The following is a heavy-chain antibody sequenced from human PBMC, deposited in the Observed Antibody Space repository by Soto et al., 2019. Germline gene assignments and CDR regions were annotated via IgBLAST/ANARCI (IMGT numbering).Heavy chain of an antibody. CDR2: ISGSRTTT. CDR3: AKDAGSVCSGGRCSFQAPDH. Sequence: GGSPRLSCAASGFTFSSYAMSWVRQAPGKGLEWVSAISGSRTTTAYADSVKGRFTISRDNSKNTLYLQMNSLRIDDTAIYYCAKDAGSVCSGGRCSFQAPDHWGQGTRVTVSS. V-gene: IGHV3-23*01. J-gene: IGHJ4*02. D-gene: IGHD2-15*01. CDR1: GFTFSSYA.